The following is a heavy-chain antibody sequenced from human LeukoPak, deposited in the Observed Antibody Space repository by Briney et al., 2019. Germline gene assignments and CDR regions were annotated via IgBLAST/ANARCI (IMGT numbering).Heavy chain of an antibody. CDR1: GYTFTDYN. CDR2: INPNSGGT. J-gene: IGHJ6*02. D-gene: IGHD2-8*01. Sequence: ASVKVSCKASGYTFTDYNIHWVRQAPGQGLEWLGWINPNSGGTNYAQKFQGRVHMTRDTSISTAYMELSRLRSDDTALYYCARVVYYFYAMDVWGQGTTVTVSS. CDR3: ARVVYYFYAMDV. V-gene: IGHV1-2*02.